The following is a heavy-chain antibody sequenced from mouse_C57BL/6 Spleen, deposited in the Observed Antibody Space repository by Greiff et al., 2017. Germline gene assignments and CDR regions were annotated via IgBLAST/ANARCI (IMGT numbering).Heavy chain of an antibody. CDR1: GFTFSDYG. J-gene: IGHJ3*01. CDR3: AKPYYDYGGFAY. V-gene: IGHV5-17*01. D-gene: IGHD2-4*01. CDR2: ISSGSSTI. Sequence: EVKVVESGGGLVKPGGSLKLSCAASGFTFSDYGMHWVRQAPEKGLEWVAYISSGSSTIYYADTVKGRFTISRDNAKNTLFLQMTSLRSEDTAMYYCAKPYYDYGGFAYWGQGTLVTVSA.